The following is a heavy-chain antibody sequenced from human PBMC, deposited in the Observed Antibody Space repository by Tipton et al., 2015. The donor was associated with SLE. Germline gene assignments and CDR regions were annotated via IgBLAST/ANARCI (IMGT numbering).Heavy chain of an antibody. D-gene: IGHD3-3*01. J-gene: IGHJ3*02. CDR1: GFTFSSYA. CDR2: ISSSSSTI. Sequence: SLRLSCAASGFTFSSYAMSWVRQAPGKGLEWVSYISSSSSTIYYADSVKGRFTISRDNAKNSLYLQMNSLRAEDTAVYYCARDRITIFGVVIIRDAFDIWGQGTMVTVSS. V-gene: IGHV3-48*01. CDR3: ARDRITIFGVVIIRDAFDI.